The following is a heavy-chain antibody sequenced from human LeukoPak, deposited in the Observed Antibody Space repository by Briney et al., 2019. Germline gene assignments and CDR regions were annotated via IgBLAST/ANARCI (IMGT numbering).Heavy chain of an antibody. CDR3: AKNYPGSYYNVHYYFDY. D-gene: IGHD3-10*01. CDR2: ISGSGGST. Sequence: PGGSLRLSCAASGFTFSSYTISWVRQAPGKGLEWVSAISGSGGSTYYADSVKGRFTISRDNSKNTLYLQMNSLRAEDTAVYYCAKNYPGSYYNVHYYFDYWGQRTLVTASS. V-gene: IGHV3-23*01. CDR1: GFTFSSYT. J-gene: IGHJ4*02.